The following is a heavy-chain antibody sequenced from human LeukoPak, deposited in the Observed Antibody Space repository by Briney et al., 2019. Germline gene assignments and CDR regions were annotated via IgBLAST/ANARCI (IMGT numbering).Heavy chain of an antibody. Sequence: GGSLRLSCAASAFTFSDAWMTWVRQAPGKGLEWVGRIKSKTDGGTTDYAAPVKGRFTISRDDSKNTLYLQMNSLKTEDTAVYYCITGSRLRYSDYWGQGTLVTVSS. J-gene: IGHJ4*02. CDR3: ITGSRLRYSDY. CDR1: AFTFSDAW. V-gene: IGHV3-15*01. CDR2: IKSKTDGGTT. D-gene: IGHD3-9*01.